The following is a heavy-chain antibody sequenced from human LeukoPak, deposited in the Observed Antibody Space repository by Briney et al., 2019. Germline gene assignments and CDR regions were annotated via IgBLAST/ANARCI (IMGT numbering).Heavy chain of an antibody. CDR1: GFTFRNYE. Sequence: GGSPRLSCAASGFTFRNYEMNWVRQAPGKGLEWVSYISSSGTTTYYADSVKGRFTISRDNAKNSLSLQMNSLRADDTAVYYCARDFKGYADYWGQGTLVTVSS. J-gene: IGHJ4*02. CDR2: ISSSGTTT. CDR3: ARDFKGYADY. D-gene: IGHD2-2*01. V-gene: IGHV3-48*03.